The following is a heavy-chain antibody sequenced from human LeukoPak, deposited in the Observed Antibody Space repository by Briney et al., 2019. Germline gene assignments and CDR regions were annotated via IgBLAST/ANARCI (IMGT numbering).Heavy chain of an antibody. CDR2: INPSGGST. J-gene: IGHJ6*03. D-gene: IGHD3-16*02. Sequence: ASVKVSCKASGYTFTSYDINWVRQAPGQGLEWMGIINPSGGSTSYAQKFQGRVTMTRDMSTSTVYMELSSLRSEDTAVYYCAREWSYVWGSYRQRYYYMDVWGKGTTVTVSS. V-gene: IGHV1-46*01. CDR1: GYTFTSYD. CDR3: AREWSYVWGSYRQRYYYMDV.